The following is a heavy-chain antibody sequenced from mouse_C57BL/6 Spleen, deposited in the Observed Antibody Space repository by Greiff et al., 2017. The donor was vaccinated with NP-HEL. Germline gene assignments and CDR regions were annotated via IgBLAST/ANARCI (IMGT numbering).Heavy chain of an antibody. CDR1: GFSFNTYA. CDR3: VRGLLRGYFDY. CDR2: IRSKSNNYAT. D-gene: IGHD2-3*01. J-gene: IGHJ2*01. V-gene: IGHV10-1*01. Sequence: GGGLVQPKGSLKLSCAASGFSFNTYAMNWVRQAPGKGLEWVARIRSKSNNYATYYADSVKDRFTISRDDSESMLYLQMNNLKTEDTAMYYCVRGLLRGYFDYWGQGTTLTVSS.